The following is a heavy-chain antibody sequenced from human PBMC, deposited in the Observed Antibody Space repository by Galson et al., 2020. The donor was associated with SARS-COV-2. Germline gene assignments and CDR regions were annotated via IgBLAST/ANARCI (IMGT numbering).Heavy chain of an antibody. CDR2: ISGSGSNT. D-gene: IGHD6-19*01. Sequence: GGSLRLSCAASGFTFNNYAISWVRQAPGKGLEWVSSISGSGSNTYYADSVKGRFTMSRDNSKNTLYLQMNSLRTEDTAIYYCAKDGGGWYTSGWYYFDYWGQGTLVTVSS. CDR3: AKDGGGWYTSGWYYFDY. V-gene: IGHV3-23*01. J-gene: IGHJ4*02. CDR1: GFTFNNYA.